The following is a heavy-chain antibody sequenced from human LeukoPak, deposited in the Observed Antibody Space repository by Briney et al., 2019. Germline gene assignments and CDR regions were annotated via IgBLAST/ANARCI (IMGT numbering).Heavy chain of an antibody. CDR2: MYYSGRT. CDR1: GDSISSGGYY. V-gene: IGHV4-31*03. D-gene: IGHD3-16*01. Sequence: SQTLSLTCTVSGDSISSGGYYWTWIRQRPGKGLEWIGYMYYSGRTYYNPALESRVITSIDTSKNQFSLNVSSVTAADTAVYYCARGGSRWGQGTLVSVSS. J-gene: IGHJ4*02. CDR3: ARGGSR.